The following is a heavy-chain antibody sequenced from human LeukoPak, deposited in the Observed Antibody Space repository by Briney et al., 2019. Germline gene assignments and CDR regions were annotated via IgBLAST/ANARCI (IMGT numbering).Heavy chain of an antibody. CDR2: ISSFSSTI. D-gene: IGHD3-10*01. Sequence: GGSLRLSCAASGFTFSSYEMNWVRQAPGKGLEWVSYISSFSSTIYYADSVMGRFTISRDNAKNSLYLQMNSLRAEDTAVYYCARSPNYKGYFDYWGQGTLVTVSS. J-gene: IGHJ4*02. CDR1: GFTFSSYE. CDR3: ARSPNYKGYFDY. V-gene: IGHV3-48*03.